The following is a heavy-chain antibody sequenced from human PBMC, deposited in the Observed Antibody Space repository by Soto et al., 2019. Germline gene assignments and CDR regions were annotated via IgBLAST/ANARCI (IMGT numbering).Heavy chain of an antibody. D-gene: IGHD2-15*01. CDR1: GFTFSSYA. V-gene: IGHV3-30-3*01. CDR3: ARDARSCSGGSCYVSSLDY. J-gene: IGHJ4*02. Sequence: QVQLVESGGGVVQPGRSLRLSCEASGFTFSSYAMHWVRQAPGKGLEWVAVISYDGSNKYYADSVKGRFTISRDNSKNTLYLQMNSLRAEDTAVYYCARDARSCSGGSCYVSSLDYWGQGTLVTVSS. CDR2: ISYDGSNK.